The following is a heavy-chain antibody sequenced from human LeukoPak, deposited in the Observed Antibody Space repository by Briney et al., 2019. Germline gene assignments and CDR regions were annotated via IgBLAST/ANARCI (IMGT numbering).Heavy chain of an antibody. D-gene: IGHD1-26*01. CDR1: GFTFSHFG. CDR3: ARGADGSYTLFDY. CDR2: IWNDGSNE. Sequence: GGSLRLSCAASGFTFSHFGMHWVRQAPGKGLEWVAVIWNDGSNEYYADSVKGRFTISRDNSKNTVSLQMNSLRAEDTAVYYCARGADGSYTLFDYWGQGTLVTVSS. J-gene: IGHJ4*02. V-gene: IGHV3-33*01.